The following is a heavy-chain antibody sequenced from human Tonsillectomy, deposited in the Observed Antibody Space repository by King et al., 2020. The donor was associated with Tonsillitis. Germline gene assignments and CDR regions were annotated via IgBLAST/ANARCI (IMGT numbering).Heavy chain of an antibody. CDR1: GFTFNNYA. J-gene: IGHJ3*01. V-gene: IGHV3-30-3*01. D-gene: IGHD3-16*01. CDR2: ISYDGNKK. CDR3: AREGRSTSVTDAFDL. Sequence: VQLVEAGGGVVKSGRSLRLSCAASGFTFNNYAMYWVRQAPGKGLKWVAVISYDGNKKYYGDSVKGRFSISRDNSKNTLYLQMNSLRAEDTAVYYCAREGRSTSVTDAFDLWGQGTMVTVSS.